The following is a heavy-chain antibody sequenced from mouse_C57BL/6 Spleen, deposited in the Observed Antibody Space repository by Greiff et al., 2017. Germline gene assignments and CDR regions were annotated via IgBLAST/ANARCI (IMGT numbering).Heavy chain of an antibody. J-gene: IGHJ4*01. CDR1: GYTFTSYG. V-gene: IGHV1-81*01. Sequence: QVQLQQSGAELVRPGASVKLSCKASGYTFTSYGISWVKQRTGQGLEWIGEIYPRSGDTYYNEKFKGKATLTADKSSTTAYMALRSLPSEDSAVYYCSRKGRAVDYALDYWGQGTSVTVSS. CDR2: IYPRSGDT. D-gene: IGHD3-3*01. CDR3: SRKGRAVDYALDY.